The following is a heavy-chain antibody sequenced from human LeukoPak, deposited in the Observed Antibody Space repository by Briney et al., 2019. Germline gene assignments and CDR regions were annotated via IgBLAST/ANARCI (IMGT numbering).Heavy chain of an antibody. Sequence: PGRSLRLSCAASGFTFSSYGMHWVRQAPGKGLEWVAVISYDGSNKYYADSVKGRFTISRDNSKNTLYLQMNSLRAEDTAVYYCALHTSSSDHYYYYGMDVWGRGTTVTVSS. CDR3: ALHTSSSDHYYYYGMDV. J-gene: IGHJ6*02. D-gene: IGHD6-6*01. CDR2: ISYDGSNK. CDR1: GFTFSSYG. V-gene: IGHV3-30*03.